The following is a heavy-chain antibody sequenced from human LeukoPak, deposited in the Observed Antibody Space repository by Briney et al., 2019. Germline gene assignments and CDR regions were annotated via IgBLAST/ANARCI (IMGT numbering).Heavy chain of an antibody. CDR3: AKRTYYYHGLDV. CDR1: GDSLSIYY. V-gene: IGHV4-59*08. D-gene: IGHD3/OR15-3a*01. Sequence: SETLSLTCSVSGDSLSIYYWNWVRQSPGKGLEWIGYFFYTGTTNYNPSLKSRVNISVDKSNNLVSLTLRSVTAADTAVYYCAKRTYYYHGLDVWGPGTTVIVSS. CDR2: FFYTGTT. J-gene: IGHJ6*02.